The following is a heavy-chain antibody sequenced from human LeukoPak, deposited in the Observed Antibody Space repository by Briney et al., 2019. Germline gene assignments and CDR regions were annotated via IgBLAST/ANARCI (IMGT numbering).Heavy chain of an antibody. CDR2: INPSGGST. V-gene: IGHV1-46*01. CDR3: ARDQNSSGPNPADAFDI. CDR1: GYTFTSYY. D-gene: IGHD6-19*01. J-gene: IGHJ3*02. Sequence: ASVKVSCKASGYTFTSYYMHWVRQAPGQGLEWMGIINPSGGSTSYAQKFQGRVTMTRDTSTSTAYMELSSLRSEDTAVYYCARDQNSSGPNPADAFDIWGQGTMVTVSS.